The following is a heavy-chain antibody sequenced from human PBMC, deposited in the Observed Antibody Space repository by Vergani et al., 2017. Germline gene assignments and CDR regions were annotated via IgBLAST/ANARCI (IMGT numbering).Heavy chain of an antibody. CDR3: VRDVRVSRT. Sequence: EVQMVESGGGLVKPGGSLRLSCVASGFTFSHYSMNWVRQAPGKGLDWVSAISGSGLSTFYADSVKGRFTISRDNAKNSLYLDMSSLRAEDTAVYYCVRDVRVSRTWGQGTLVAVSS. CDR2: ISGSGLST. CDR1: GFTFSHYS. V-gene: IGHV3-21*01. J-gene: IGHJ3*01.